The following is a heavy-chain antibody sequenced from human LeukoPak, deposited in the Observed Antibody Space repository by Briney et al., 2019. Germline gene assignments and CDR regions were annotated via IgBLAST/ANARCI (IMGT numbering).Heavy chain of an antibody. D-gene: IGHD3-3*01. Sequence: GASVKVSCKASGGTFSSYAISWVRQAPGQGLEWMGGIIPIFGTANYAQKFQGRATITADESTSTAYMELSSLRSEDTAVYYCARDVPRFLEWLPQSGNAFDIWGQGTMVTVSS. CDR1: GGTFSSYA. CDR2: IIPIFGTA. V-gene: IGHV1-69*13. CDR3: ARDVPRFLEWLPQSGNAFDI. J-gene: IGHJ3*02.